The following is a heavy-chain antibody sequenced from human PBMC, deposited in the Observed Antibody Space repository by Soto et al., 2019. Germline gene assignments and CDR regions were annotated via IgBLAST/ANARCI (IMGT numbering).Heavy chain of an antibody. CDR1: GFTFSSYS. D-gene: IGHD3-16*01. CDR2: ISSSSSYI. CDR3: ARASPTPVMGYYYYYYGMDV. Sequence: EVQLVESGGGLVKPGGSLRLSCAASGFTFSSYSMNWVRQAPGKGLEWVSSISSSSSYIYYADSVKGRFTISRDNAKNSIYLQMNSLRAEDTAVYYCARASPTPVMGYYYYYYGMDVSGQGTTVTVSS. V-gene: IGHV3-21*01. J-gene: IGHJ6*02.